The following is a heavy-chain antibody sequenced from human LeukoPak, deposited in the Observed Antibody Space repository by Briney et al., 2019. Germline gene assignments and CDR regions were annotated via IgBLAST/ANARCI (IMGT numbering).Heavy chain of an antibody. V-gene: IGHV4-59*01. J-gene: IGHJ4*02. CDR1: GGSISSYY. Sequence: AGTLSLTCAVSGGSISSYYLSWVRQPPGKGLEWIGYIYYSGSTNYNPSLKSRVTISVDTSNNQFSLKLSSVTAADTDVDYCARTNYDYVWGSYRYTFDYWGQGTLVTVSS. CDR3: ARTNYDYVWGSYRYTFDY. D-gene: IGHD3-16*02. CDR2: IYYSGST.